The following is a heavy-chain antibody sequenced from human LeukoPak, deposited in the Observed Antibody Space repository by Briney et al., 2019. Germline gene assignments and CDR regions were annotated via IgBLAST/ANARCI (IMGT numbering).Heavy chain of an antibody. V-gene: IGHV4-4*07. J-gene: IGHJ4*02. CDR3: ARGNWGLHDY. Sequence: SETLSLTCTVCGGSMSSYYWRWVRQAAGKGLEWIGRNYTSGSTDYSPSLKSRVTISLDTSKNQFSLKMSSVTAADTAVYYCARGNWGLHDYWGQGTLVTVSS. D-gene: IGHD7-27*01. CDR1: GGSMSSYY. CDR2: NYTSGST.